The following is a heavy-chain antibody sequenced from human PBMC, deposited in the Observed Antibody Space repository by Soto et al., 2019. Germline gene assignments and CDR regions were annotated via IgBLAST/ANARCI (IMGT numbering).Heavy chain of an antibody. CDR2: IYPGDSDT. CDR3: AIAGPLTGTTLIYYSYYGMDV. J-gene: IGHJ6*02. Sequence: GASMKSSCKGSGYSFTSYWIGWVRQIPVKGLEWMGIIYPGDSDTRYSPSFQGQVTISADKSISTAYLQWSSLKASDTAMYYCAIAGPLTGTTLIYYSYYGMDVWGQGPTGTVSS. D-gene: IGHD1-7*01. V-gene: IGHV5-51*01. CDR1: GYSFTSYW.